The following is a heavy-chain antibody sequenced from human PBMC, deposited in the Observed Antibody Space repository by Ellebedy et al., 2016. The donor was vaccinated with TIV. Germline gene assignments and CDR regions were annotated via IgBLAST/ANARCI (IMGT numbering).Heavy chain of an antibody. CDR1: GFTFSDYY. J-gene: IGHJ6*02. Sequence: GESLKISXAASGFTFSDYYMSWIRQAPGKGLEWVSYISSSSSYTNYADSVKGRFTISRDNAKNSLYLQMNSLRAEDTAVYYCARDSEPYIYGGGKDVWGQGTTVTVSS. D-gene: IGHD5-18*01. CDR2: ISSSSSYT. V-gene: IGHV3-11*06. CDR3: ARDSEPYIYGGGKDV.